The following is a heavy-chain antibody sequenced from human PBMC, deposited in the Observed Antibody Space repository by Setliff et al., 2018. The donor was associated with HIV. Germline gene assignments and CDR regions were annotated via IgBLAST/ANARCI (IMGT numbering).Heavy chain of an antibody. CDR2: IIPIFGTT. D-gene: IGHD2-2*01. CDR3: ARDFGGYCSSMSCPGLFDP. V-gene: IGHV1-69*05. CDR1: GGTFSSYA. J-gene: IGHJ5*02. Sequence: GASVKVSCKASGGTFSSYAISWVRQAPGQGLEWMGGIIPIFGTTNYAQKFQGRVTITTHESTSTAYMELSSLRSEDTAVYYCARDFGGYCSSMSCPGLFDPWGQGTLVTVSS.